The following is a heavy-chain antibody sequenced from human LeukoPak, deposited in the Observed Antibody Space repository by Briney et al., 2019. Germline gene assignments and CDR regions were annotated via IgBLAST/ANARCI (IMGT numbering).Heavy chain of an antibody. V-gene: IGHV4-59*01. J-gene: IGHJ5*02. D-gene: IGHD5-24*01. CDR1: GGSIKSNY. Sequence: PSETLSLTCTVSGGSIKSNYWSWIRQPPGKGLEWIGYGYYSGTTNYNPSFRSRVTISLDTSKSQFSLKLRFVTTADTAVYYCAREGDPGSGYNYGNWLDPWGQGTLVTVSS. CDR2: GYYSGTT. CDR3: AREGDPGSGYNYGNWLDP.